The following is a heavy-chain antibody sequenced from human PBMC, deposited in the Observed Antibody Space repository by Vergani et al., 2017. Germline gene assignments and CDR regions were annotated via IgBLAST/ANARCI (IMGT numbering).Heavy chain of an antibody. CDR1: GFTFTNYA. J-gene: IGHJ4*02. CDR3: AKRSGDY. V-gene: IGHV3-23*01. CDR2: ISGSGNST. Sequence: EVQLLESGGGLVQPGGSLRLSCAASGFTFTNYAMSWVRQAPGKGLEWVSAISGSGNSTYYADSVKGRFTISRDNSKNTLYLQMNSLGAEDTAIYYCAKRSGDYWGQGTLVTVSS. D-gene: IGHD1-26*01.